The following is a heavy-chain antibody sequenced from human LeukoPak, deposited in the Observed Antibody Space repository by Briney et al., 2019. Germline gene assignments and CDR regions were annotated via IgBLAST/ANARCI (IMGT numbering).Heavy chain of an antibody. Sequence: SETLSLTCTVSGGSISSYYWSWIRQPPGKGLEWIGYIYYSGSTNYNPSLKSRVTISVDTSKNQFSLKLSSVTAADTAVYYCARDLMHYDFWSGYYNWNAFDIWGQGTMVTVSS. CDR1: GGSISSYY. J-gene: IGHJ3*02. D-gene: IGHD3-3*01. CDR3: ARDLMHYDFWSGYYNWNAFDI. CDR2: IYYSGST. V-gene: IGHV4-59*01.